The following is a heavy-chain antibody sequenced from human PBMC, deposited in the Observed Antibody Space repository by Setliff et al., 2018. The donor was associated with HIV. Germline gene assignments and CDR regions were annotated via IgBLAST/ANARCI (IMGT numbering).Heavy chain of an antibody. CDR1: GFTFSRSA. Sequence: PGGSLRLSCAASGFTFSRSAVHWVRQAPGKGLEWVAVISNDGSNKFYADSVKGRFTIPRDNSKNTVYLQMNSLRTEDTALYYCTPLDYWGQGTLVTVSS. CDR2: ISNDGSNK. V-gene: IGHV3-30*01. D-gene: IGHD2-15*01. CDR3: TPLDY. J-gene: IGHJ4*02.